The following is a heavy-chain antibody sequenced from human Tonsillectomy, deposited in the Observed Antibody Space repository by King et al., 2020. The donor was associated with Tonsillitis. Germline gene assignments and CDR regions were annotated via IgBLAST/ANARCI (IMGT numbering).Heavy chain of an antibody. CDR3: ARAMGGDTALAHTTLYY. CDR1: GYTFTSYY. D-gene: IGHD5-18*01. J-gene: IGHJ4*02. Sequence: VQLVESGAEVKKPGASVKVSCKASGYTFTSYYMHWVRQAPGQGLEWMGIINPSGGSTSYSQKFQGRVTMTRDTSTSTVFMELSSLRSEDTAVYYCARAMGGDTALAHTTLYYWGQGTLVTVSS. CDR2: INPSGGST. V-gene: IGHV1-46*01.